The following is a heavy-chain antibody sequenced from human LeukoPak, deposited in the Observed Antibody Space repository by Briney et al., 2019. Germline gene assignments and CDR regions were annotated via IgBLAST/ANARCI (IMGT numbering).Heavy chain of an antibody. V-gene: IGHV3-30*18. CDR3: AKDHGPVVIRGSSSWSQMDY. CDR1: GFTFSSYG. D-gene: IGHD6-13*01. Sequence: GGSLRLSCAASGFTFSSYGMHWVRQAPGKGLEWVAVISYDGSNKYYADSVKGRFTISSDNSKNTLYLQMNSLRAEDTAVYYCAKDHGPVVIRGSSSWSQMDYWGQGTLVTVSS. J-gene: IGHJ4*02. CDR2: ISYDGSNK.